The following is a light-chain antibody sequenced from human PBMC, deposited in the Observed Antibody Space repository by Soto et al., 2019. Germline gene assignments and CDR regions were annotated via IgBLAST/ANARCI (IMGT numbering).Light chain of an antibody. V-gene: IGKV3-15*01. Sequence: EIVMTQSPATLSVSPGERATLSCRASQSVSNKLAWYQQKPGQAPRLLIYDASIRATGIPDRFIGSGSGTEFTLTITSLQSEDFAVYYCQQYAGSPWTFGQGTKVEIK. J-gene: IGKJ1*01. CDR3: QQYAGSPWT. CDR1: QSVSNK. CDR2: DAS.